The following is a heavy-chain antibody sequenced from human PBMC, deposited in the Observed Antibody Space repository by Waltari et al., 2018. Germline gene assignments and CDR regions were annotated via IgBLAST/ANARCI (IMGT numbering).Heavy chain of an antibody. CDR3: ARPYYDDRGYPDY. CDR2: INPSGGST. J-gene: IGHJ4*02. Sequence: QVQLVQSGAEVKKPGASVKVSCKASGYTFTSYYMHWVRQAPGQGLEWMGKINPSGGSTSYEKKFQGRVTMTRDTSTSTVYMELSSLRSEDTAVYYCARPYYDDRGYPDYWGQGTLVTVSS. V-gene: IGHV1-46*01. D-gene: IGHD3-22*01. CDR1: GYTFTSYY.